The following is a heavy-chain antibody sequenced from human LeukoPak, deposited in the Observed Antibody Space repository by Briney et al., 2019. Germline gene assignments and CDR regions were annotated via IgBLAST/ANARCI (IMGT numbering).Heavy chain of an antibody. Sequence: SETLCLTCTVSGGSISSYYWSWIRQPPGKGLEWIGYIYYSGSTNYNPSLKSRVTISVDTSKNQFSLKLSSVTAADTAVYYCARVSGGSCCLDYWGQGTLVTVSS. CDR3: ARVSGGSCCLDY. CDR2: IYYSGST. D-gene: IGHD2-15*01. CDR1: GGSISSYY. V-gene: IGHV4-59*08. J-gene: IGHJ4*02.